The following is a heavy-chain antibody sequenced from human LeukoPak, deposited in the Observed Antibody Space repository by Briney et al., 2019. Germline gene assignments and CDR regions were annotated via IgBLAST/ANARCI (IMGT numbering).Heavy chain of an antibody. Sequence: GGSLRLSCAASGFTFDDYAMHWVRQAPGKGLEWVSLISGDGGSTYYADSVKGRFTISRDNSKNSLYLQMNSLRTEDTDLYYRAKARRKRTMGEDFDFWGQGTPVTVSS. V-gene: IGHV3-43*02. CDR1: GFTFDDYA. CDR2: ISGDGGST. D-gene: IGHD3-16*01. J-gene: IGHJ4*03. CDR3: AKARRKRTMGEDFDF.